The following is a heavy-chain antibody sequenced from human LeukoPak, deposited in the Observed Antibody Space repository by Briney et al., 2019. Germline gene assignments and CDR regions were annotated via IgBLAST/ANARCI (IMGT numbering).Heavy chain of an antibody. J-gene: IGHJ4*02. Sequence: GGSLRLSCAASGFTFSSYAMSWVRQAPGKGLEWVSAISGSGGSTYYADSVKGRFTISRDNSKNTLYLQMNSQRAEDTAVYYCAKRGTYCSSTSCYIQKGYFDYWGQGTLVTVSS. V-gene: IGHV3-23*01. CDR3: AKRGTYCSSTSCYIQKGYFDY. CDR2: ISGSGGST. D-gene: IGHD2-2*02. CDR1: GFTFSSYA.